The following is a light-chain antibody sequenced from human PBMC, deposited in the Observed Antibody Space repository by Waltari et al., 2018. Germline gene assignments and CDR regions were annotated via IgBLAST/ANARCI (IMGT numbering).Light chain of an antibody. Sequence: DLQMTQSPSSVSASVGDRVIITCRASQDISRWLAWYQQTPGKAPKFLIYDASTLQSGVPSRFSGTGSGTEFTLTISSLQAEDVALYYCQQYYSAPLTFGGGTKVEIK. CDR1: QDISRW. CDR2: DAS. CDR3: QQYYSAPLT. J-gene: IGKJ4*01. V-gene: IGKV1-12*01.